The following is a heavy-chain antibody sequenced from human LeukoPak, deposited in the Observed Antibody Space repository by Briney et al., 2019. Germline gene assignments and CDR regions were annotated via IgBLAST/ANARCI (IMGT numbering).Heavy chain of an antibody. D-gene: IGHD3-22*01. CDR1: GGSISSGDYY. J-gene: IGHJ4*02. Sequence: SETLSLTCTVSGGSISSGDYYWSWIRQPPGKGLEWIGYIYYSGSTYYNPSLKSRVTISVDTSKNQFSLKLSSVTAADTAVYYCVGGYYDSSGYAPQLFDYWGQGTLVTVSS. V-gene: IGHV4-30-4*01. CDR2: IYYSGST. CDR3: VGGYYDSSGYAPQLFDY.